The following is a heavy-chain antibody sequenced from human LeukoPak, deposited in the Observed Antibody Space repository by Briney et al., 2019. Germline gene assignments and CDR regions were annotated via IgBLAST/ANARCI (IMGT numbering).Heavy chain of an antibody. V-gene: IGHV4-39*07. CDR2: IYYSGTT. D-gene: IGHD1-26*01. Sequence: SETLSLTCTVSGGSISSSSYYWGCIRHPPGKGLEWNGNIYYSGTTYYNPSLKSRVTISVDTSKKQFSLKLSCGTAADTAVYYCARVVGYYYYYYYIDVWGKGTTVTVSS. CDR3: ARVVGYYYYYYYIDV. J-gene: IGHJ6*03. CDR1: GGSISSSSYY.